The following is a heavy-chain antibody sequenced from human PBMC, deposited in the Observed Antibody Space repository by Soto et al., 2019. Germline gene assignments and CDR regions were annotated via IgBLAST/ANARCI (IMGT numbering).Heavy chain of an antibody. CDR3: AREKTSYGMDV. Sequence: QVQLVQSGAEVKKPGASVKVSCKASGYTFTSYDINWVRQATGQGLEWMGGMNPNSGNTGYAQKFQGRVTMNRNTSISTDYMELSSLRSEDTAVYYCAREKTSYGMDVWGQGTTVPVSS. V-gene: IGHV1-8*01. J-gene: IGHJ6*02. CDR2: MNPNSGNT. CDR1: GYTFTSYD.